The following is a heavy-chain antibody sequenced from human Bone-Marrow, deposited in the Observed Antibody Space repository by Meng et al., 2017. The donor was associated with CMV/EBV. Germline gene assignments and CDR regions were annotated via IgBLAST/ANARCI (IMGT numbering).Heavy chain of an antibody. CDR1: GGSISSSSYY. D-gene: IGHD3-22*01. CDR3: ARGKVSGYYYPHFDY. CDR2: IYYSGST. V-gene: IGHV4-39*07. Sequence: SETLSLTCTVSGGSISSSSYYWGWIRQPPGKGLEWIGSIYYSGSTYYNPSLKSRVTISVDTSKNQFSLKLSSVTAADTAVYYCARGKVSGYYYPHFDYWGQGTRVTVSS. J-gene: IGHJ4*02.